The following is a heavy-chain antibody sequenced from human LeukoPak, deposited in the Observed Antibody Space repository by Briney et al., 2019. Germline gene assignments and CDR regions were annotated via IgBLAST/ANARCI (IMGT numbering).Heavy chain of an antibody. D-gene: IGHD5-12*01. CDR3: ARQYSGFDY. J-gene: IGHJ4*02. V-gene: IGHV5-51*01. Sequence: PGESLKISFKGSGSTFTTYWIAWVRQMPGKGLEWMGIIYPGDSDTRYSPSFQGQVTISADKSISTAYLQWSSLKASDTAMYYCARQYSGFDYWGQGTLVTVSS. CDR1: GSTFTTYW. CDR2: IYPGDSDT.